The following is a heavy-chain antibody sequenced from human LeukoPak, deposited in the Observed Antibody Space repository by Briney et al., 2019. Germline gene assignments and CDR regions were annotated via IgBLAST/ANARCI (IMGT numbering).Heavy chain of an antibody. Sequence: GGSLRLSCAASGFTFSSYEMNWVRQAPGKGLEWVSYISSSGTLIYNADSVKGRFTISRDNARNSLYLQMNSLRAEDTAVYYCARKYCSSTSCLFDYWGQGTLVTVSS. CDR1: GFTFSSYE. V-gene: IGHV3-48*03. CDR2: ISSSGTLI. CDR3: ARKYCSSTSCLFDY. D-gene: IGHD2-2*01. J-gene: IGHJ4*02.